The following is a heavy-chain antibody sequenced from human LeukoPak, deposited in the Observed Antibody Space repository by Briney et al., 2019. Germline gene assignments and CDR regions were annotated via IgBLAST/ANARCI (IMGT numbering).Heavy chain of an antibody. CDR3: AKKVGSSWYRGYYFDY. CDR2: ISGNGGRT. D-gene: IGHD6-13*01. J-gene: IGHJ4*02. CDR1: GFIFSSYA. Sequence: PGGSLRLSCAASGFIFSSYAMTWVRQAPGKGLEWVSVISGNGGRTHYADSVKGRFTISRDNSKNTLYLQMNSLRAEDTAVYYCAKKVGSSWYRGYYFDYWGQGTLVTVSS. V-gene: IGHV3-23*01.